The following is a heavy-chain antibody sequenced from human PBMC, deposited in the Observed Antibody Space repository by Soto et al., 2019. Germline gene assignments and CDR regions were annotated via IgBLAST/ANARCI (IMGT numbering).Heavy chain of an antibody. CDR1: DGSIGSYD. CDR3: ARRYVPCFAY. V-gene: IGHV4-59*08. CDR2: IYYSGST. J-gene: IGHJ4*02. D-gene: IGHD2-2*01. Sequence: LEMLSVRCSVADGSIGSYDWSWIRQPPGKGLEWIGYIYYSGSTNYNPSLKSRVTISVDTSKNQFSLKLSFVTAADMAVYYCARRYVPCFAYWGQGTLVTVSS.